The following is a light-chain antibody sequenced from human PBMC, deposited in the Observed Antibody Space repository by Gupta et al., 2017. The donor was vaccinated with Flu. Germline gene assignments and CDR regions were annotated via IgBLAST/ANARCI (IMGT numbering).Light chain of an antibody. Sequence: PSSVSASVGDRVTITCRSSQGISSWLAWYQQEPGRVPKLPLYAAFRVQSALPSTFSGSRSRRAFTLTISSLQPEDLATYYSRQATGFPLTFGQGTRVEIK. CDR3: RQATGFPLT. CDR2: AAF. J-gene: IGKJ5*01. CDR1: QGISSW. V-gene: IGKV1-12*01.